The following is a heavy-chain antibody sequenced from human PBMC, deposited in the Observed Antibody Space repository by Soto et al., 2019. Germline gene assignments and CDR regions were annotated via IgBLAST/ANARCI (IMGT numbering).Heavy chain of an antibody. J-gene: IGHJ6*02. CDR2: IIPMFGIG. CDR3: ARGERENYCYAIDV. Sequence: QVQLVQSGAEVKMPGSSVRVSCKASGGSFSKYGISWVRQAPGQGLEWMGGIIPMFGIGNYAEKFRGRVTITADESTNTSHIELSSLRSEGTAGYLCARGERENYCYAIDVWGQGTTVTVSS. V-gene: IGHV1-69*01. D-gene: IGHD1-26*01. CDR1: GGSFSKYG.